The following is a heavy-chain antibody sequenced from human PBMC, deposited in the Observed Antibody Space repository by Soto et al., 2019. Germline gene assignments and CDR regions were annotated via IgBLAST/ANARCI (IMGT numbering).Heavy chain of an antibody. CDR3: ARDRSSGWYYY. CDR2: IKQDGSEK. J-gene: IGHJ4*02. D-gene: IGHD6-19*01. CDR1: GFTFSSYW. Sequence: EVQLVESGGGLVQPGGSLRLSCEASGFTFSSYWMSWVRQAPGKGLEWVASIKQDGSEKYYVDSVKGRFTISRDNAKNSLYLQMNSLRAEDTAVYYCARDRSSGWYYYWGQGTLVTVSS. V-gene: IGHV3-7*05.